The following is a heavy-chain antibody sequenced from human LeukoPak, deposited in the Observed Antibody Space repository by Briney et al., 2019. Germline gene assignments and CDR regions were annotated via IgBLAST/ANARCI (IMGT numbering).Heavy chain of an antibody. CDR2: INPNSGGT. J-gene: IGHJ5*02. V-gene: IGHV1-2*02. CDR1: GYTFTGYY. Sequence: ASVKVSCKASGYTFTGYYMHWVRQAPGQGLEWMGWINPNSGGTNYAQKFQGRVTMTRDTSISTAYMELSRLRSDDTAVYYCARVPYNWNYFTWFDPWGQGTLVTVSS. CDR3: ARVPYNWNYFTWFDP. D-gene: IGHD1-7*01.